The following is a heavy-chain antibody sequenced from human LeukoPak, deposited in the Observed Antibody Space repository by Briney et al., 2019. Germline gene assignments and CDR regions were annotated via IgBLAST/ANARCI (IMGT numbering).Heavy chain of an antibody. V-gene: IGHV3-9*01. D-gene: IGHD3-10*01. CDR3: AKGPGLLWFGELFD. CDR2: ISWNSGSI. Sequence: PGGSLRLSCAASGFTFDDYAMHWVRQAPGKGLEWVSGISWNSGSIGYADSVKGRFTISRDNAKNSLYLQMNSLRAEDTALYYCAKGPGLLWFGELFDWGQGTLVTVSS. CDR1: GFTFDDYA. J-gene: IGHJ4*02.